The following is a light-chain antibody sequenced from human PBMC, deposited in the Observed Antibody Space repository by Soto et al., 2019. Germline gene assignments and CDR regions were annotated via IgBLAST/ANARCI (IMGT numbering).Light chain of an antibody. CDR3: SSYTSSSTLYV. J-gene: IGLJ1*01. CDR2: DVS. Sequence: QSALTPPASVSGSPGHSITISCTGTSSDVGGYNYVSWYQQHPGKAPKLMIYDVSNRPSGVSNRFSGSKSGNTASLTISGLQAEDEADYYCSSYTSSSTLYVFGTGTKVTVL. V-gene: IGLV2-14*01. CDR1: SSDVGGYNY.